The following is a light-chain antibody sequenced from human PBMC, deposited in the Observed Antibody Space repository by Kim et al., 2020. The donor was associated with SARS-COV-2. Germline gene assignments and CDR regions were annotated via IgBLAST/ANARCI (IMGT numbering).Light chain of an antibody. CDR3: KQYYSTSYT. Sequence: DIVMTQSPDSLAVSLGERATINCKSSQSVLYSSNNKNYLAWYQQKPGQPPKLLIYWASTRESGVPDRFSGSGSGTDFTLTISSLQAEDVAVYYCKQYYSTSYTFGQGTKLEI. V-gene: IGKV4-1*01. CDR1: QSVLYSSNNKNY. CDR2: WAS. J-gene: IGKJ2*01.